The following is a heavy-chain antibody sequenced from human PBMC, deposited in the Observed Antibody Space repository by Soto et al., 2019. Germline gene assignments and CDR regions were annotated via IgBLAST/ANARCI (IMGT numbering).Heavy chain of an antibody. CDR3: TRGAPSGTFYDY. J-gene: IGHJ4*02. CDR1: GFAFSNDW. Sequence: GGSLRLSCAASGFAFSNDWMTWVRQAPGKGLEWIGRIKSKRDGGTIDDAAPVRGRFTISRDDSTNTLYLQMNNLKTEDTAIYYCTRGAPSGTFYDYWGQGTLVTVSS. V-gene: IGHV3-15*01. D-gene: IGHD6-13*01. CDR2: IKSKRDGGTI.